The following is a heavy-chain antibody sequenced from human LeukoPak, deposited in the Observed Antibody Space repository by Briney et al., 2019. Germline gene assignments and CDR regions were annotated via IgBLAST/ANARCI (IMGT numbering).Heavy chain of an antibody. CDR1: GFTFSSYS. V-gene: IGHV3-21*01. Sequence: KRGVSLRLSCAASGFTFSSYSLNWVRQAPGKGLEWVSSISSSSSYIYYADSVKGRFTIPRDNAKNSLYLQMNSLRAEDTAVYYCARGGYSSSWYFPFDYWGQGTLVTVSS. J-gene: IGHJ4*02. CDR2: ISSSSSYI. CDR3: ARGGYSSSWYFPFDY. D-gene: IGHD6-13*01.